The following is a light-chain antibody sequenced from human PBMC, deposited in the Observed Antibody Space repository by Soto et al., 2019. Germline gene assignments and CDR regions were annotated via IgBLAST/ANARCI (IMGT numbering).Light chain of an antibody. V-gene: IGKV3-20*01. Sequence: EIVLTQSPGTPSLSPGDRATLSCRASQSVYNNYLAWYQQKPGQAPRLLIYDASARFTGIPDRFSGSGSGTEFTLTISRLEPEDFAVYYCQRYGTSFSFGGRTKVEIK. J-gene: IGKJ4*01. CDR1: QSVYNNY. CDR2: DAS. CDR3: QRYGTSFS.